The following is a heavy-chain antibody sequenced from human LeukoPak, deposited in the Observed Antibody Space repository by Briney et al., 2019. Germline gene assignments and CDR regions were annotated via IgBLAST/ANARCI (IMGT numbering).Heavy chain of an antibody. Sequence: SVKVSCKASGGTFSSYAISWVRQAPGQGLEWMGGIIPIFGIANYAQKFQGRVTITADESTSTAYMELSSLRSEDTAVYYCARSGVVVVPAALWDFDYRGQGTLVTVSS. V-gene: IGHV1-69*13. CDR2: IIPIFGIA. J-gene: IGHJ4*02. D-gene: IGHD2-2*01. CDR3: ARSGVVVVPAALWDFDY. CDR1: GGTFSSYA.